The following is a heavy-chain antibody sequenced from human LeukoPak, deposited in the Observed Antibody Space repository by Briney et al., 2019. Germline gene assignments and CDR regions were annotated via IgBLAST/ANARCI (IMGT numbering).Heavy chain of an antibody. V-gene: IGHV3-21*01. CDR3: ARLAEGSSWYGDYYYYYYMDV. CDR1: GFTFSSYS. CDR2: ISSSSSYI. D-gene: IGHD6-13*01. Sequence: GGSLRLSRAASGFTFSSYSMNWVRQAPGKGLEWVSSISSSSSYIYYADSVKGRFTISRDNAKNSLYLQMNSLRAEDTAVYYCARLAEGSSWYGDYYYYYYMDVWGKGTTVTVSS. J-gene: IGHJ6*03.